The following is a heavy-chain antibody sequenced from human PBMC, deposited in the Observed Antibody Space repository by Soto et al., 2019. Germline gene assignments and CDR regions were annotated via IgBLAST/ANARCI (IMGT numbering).Heavy chain of an antibody. CDR3: ASGLPEWLFYPWGMDV. CDR2: INSDGSST. J-gene: IGHJ6*02. V-gene: IGHV3-74*01. Sequence: GGSLRLSCAASGFTFSSYWMHWVRQAPGKGLVWVSRINSDGSSTSYADSVKGRFTISRDNAKNTLYLQMNSLRAEDTAVYYCASGLPEWLFYPWGMDVWGQGTTVTVSS. D-gene: IGHD3-3*01. CDR1: GFTFSSYW.